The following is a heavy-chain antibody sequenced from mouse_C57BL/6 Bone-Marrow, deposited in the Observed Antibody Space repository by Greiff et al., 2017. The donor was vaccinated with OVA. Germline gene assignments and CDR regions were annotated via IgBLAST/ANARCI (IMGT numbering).Heavy chain of an antibody. CDR2: ISDGGSYT. CDR1: GFTFSSYA. Sequence: EVQVVESGGGLVKPGGSLKLSCAASGFTFSSYAMSWVRQTPEKRLEWVATISDGGSYTYYPDNVKGRFTISRDNAKNNLYLQMSHLKSEDTAMYYCARDYGNYECYAMDYWGQGTSVTVSS. V-gene: IGHV5-4*01. D-gene: IGHD2-1*01. J-gene: IGHJ4*01. CDR3: ARDYGNYECYAMDY.